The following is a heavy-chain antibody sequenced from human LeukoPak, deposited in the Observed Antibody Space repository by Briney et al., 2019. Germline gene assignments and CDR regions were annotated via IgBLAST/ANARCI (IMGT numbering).Heavy chain of an antibody. D-gene: IGHD3-16*01. CDR1: GGSFSGYY. Sequence: SETLSLTCAVYGGSFSGYYWSWIRQPPGKGLEWIGEINHSGSTNYNPSLKSRVTISVDTSKNQFSLKLSSVTAADTAVYYCAREFGDPSGFDYWGQGTLVTVSS. CDR2: INHSGST. CDR3: AREFGDPSGFDY. V-gene: IGHV4-34*01. J-gene: IGHJ4*02.